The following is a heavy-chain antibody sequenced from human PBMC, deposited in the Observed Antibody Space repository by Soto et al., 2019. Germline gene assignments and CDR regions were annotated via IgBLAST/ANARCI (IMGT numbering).Heavy chain of an antibody. CDR1: GYTSTSYA. D-gene: IGHD3-16*02. J-gene: IGHJ5*02. CDR2: INAGNGNT. V-gene: IGHV1-3*01. CDR3: ARSSGGVFGIIIEGSNWLAP. Sequence: ASVKVSCKASGYTSTSYAMHWVRQAPGQRLEWMGWINAGNGNTKYSQKFQGRVTITRDTSASTAYMELSSLRSEDTAVYYCARSSGGVFGIIIEGSNWLAPWGQGSLVTVSS.